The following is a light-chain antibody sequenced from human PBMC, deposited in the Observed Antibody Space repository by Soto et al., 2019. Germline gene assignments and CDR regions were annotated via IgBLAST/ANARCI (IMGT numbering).Light chain of an antibody. CDR3: QQYYSYPLWT. CDR2: DAS. J-gene: IGKJ1*01. CDR1: QSISSW. Sequence: DIQITQSPSTMSASVGDRVTITCRASQSISSWLAWYQQKPGKAPKLLIYDASSLQSGVPSRFSGSGSGTDFTLTISCLQSEDFATYYCQQYYSYPLWTFGQGTKVDI. V-gene: IGKV1-5*01.